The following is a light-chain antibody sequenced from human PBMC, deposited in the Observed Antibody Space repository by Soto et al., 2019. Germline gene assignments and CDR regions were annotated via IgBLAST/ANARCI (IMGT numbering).Light chain of an antibody. CDR3: SSYTSSDTLV. CDR2: DVT. V-gene: IGLV2-14*01. CDR1: SSDVGGYNY. Sequence: QSVLTQPASVSGSPGQSIAISCTGTSSDVGGYNYVSWYQQHPGKAPKLVIYDVTSRPSGVSDRFSGSKSGNTASLTISGLQAEDEADYYCSSYTSSDTLVFGGGTKLTV. J-gene: IGLJ2*01.